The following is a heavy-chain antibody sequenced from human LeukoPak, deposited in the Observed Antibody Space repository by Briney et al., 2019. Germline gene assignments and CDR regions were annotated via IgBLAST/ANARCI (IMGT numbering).Heavy chain of an antibody. Sequence: SETLSLTCTVSGGSISSSSYYWGWIRQPPGKGLEWIGSIYYSGSTYYNPSLKSRVTISVDTSKNQFSLKLSSVTAANTAVYYCAQSRPKGYWFDPWGQGTLVTVSS. J-gene: IGHJ5*02. CDR2: IYYSGST. CDR3: AQSRPKGYWFDP. D-gene: IGHD3-22*01. V-gene: IGHV4-39*01. CDR1: GGSISSSSYY.